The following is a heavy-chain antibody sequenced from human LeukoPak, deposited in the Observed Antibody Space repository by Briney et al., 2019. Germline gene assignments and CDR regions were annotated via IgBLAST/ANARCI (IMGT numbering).Heavy chain of an antibody. V-gene: IGHV4-59*01. J-gene: IGHJ4*02. Sequence: PSETLSLTCTVSGGSISSYYWSWIRQPPGKGLEWIGYIYYSGSTNYNPSLKSRVTISVDTAKNQFSLKLSSVTAADTAVYYCASMIAARPQIDYWGQGTLVTVSS. CDR3: ASMIAARPQIDY. CDR2: IYYSGST. CDR1: GGSISSYY. D-gene: IGHD6-6*01.